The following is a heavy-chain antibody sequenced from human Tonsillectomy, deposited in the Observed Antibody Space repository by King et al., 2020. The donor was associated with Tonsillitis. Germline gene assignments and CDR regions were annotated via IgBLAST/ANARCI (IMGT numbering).Heavy chain of an antibody. Sequence: QLQESGPGLVKPSETLSLTCTVSGGSISSSSYYWGWIRQPPGKGLEWIGSIYYSGSTYYNPSLKIRVTISVDTSKNQFSLKLSPVTAADTAVYYCARQGHYDFWSGYYTPNYFDYWGQGTLVTVSS. CDR3: ARQGHYDFWSGYYTPNYFDY. V-gene: IGHV4-39*01. CDR2: IYYSGST. D-gene: IGHD3-3*01. J-gene: IGHJ4*02. CDR1: GGSISSSSYY.